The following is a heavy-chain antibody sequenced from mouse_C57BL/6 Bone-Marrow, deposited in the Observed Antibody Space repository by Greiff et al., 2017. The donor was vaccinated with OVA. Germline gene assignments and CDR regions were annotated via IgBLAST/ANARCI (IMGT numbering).Heavy chain of an antibody. J-gene: IGHJ2*01. D-gene: IGHD1-1*01. V-gene: IGHV1-66*01. CDR3: ARRTTVVPYFDY. Sequence: VQLQQSGPELVKPGASVKISCKASGYSFTSYYIHWVKQRPGQGLEWIGWIYPGSGNTKYNEKFKGKATLTADTSSSTAYMQLSGLTSEDSAVYYCARRTTVVPYFDYWGQGTTLTVSS. CDR1: GYSFTSYY. CDR2: IYPGSGNT.